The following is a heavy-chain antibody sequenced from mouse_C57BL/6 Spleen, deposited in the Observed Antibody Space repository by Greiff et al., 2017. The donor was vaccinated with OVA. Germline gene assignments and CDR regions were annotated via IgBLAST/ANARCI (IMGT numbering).Heavy chain of an antibody. CDR1: GFTFSSYA. D-gene: IGHD2-2*01. CDR2: ISSGGDYI. CDR3: TRATMVTTYYFDY. Sequence: DVQLQESGEGLVKPGGSLKLSCAASGFTFSSYAMSWVRQTPEKRLEWVAYISSGGDYIYYADTVKGRFTISRDNARNTLYLQMSSLKSEDTAMYYCTRATMVTTYYFDYWGQGTTLTVSS. V-gene: IGHV5-9-1*02. J-gene: IGHJ2*01.